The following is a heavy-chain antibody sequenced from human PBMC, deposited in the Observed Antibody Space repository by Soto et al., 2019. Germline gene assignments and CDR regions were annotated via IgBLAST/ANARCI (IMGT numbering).Heavy chain of an antibody. J-gene: IGHJ4*02. D-gene: IGHD5-12*01. CDR2: IWYDGSNK. Sequence: QVQLVESGGGVVQPGRSLRLSCAASGFTFSSYGMHWVRQAPGKGLEWVAVIWYDGSNKYYADSVKGRFTISRDNSKNTLYLQMNRLRAEDTAVYYCARDWDGYNVNWGQGTLVTVSS. V-gene: IGHV3-33*01. CDR3: ARDWDGYNVN. CDR1: GFTFSSYG.